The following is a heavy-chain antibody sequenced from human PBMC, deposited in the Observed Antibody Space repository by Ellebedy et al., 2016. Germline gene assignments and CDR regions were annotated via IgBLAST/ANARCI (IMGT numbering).Heavy chain of an antibody. V-gene: IGHV3-23*01. CDR1: GFTFSSYA. CDR2: ISGSGGSA. J-gene: IGHJ3*02. CDR3: AKGFLGSPYAFDI. Sequence: GESLKISCAVSGFTFSSYAMSWVRQAPGKGLEWVSAISGSGGSAYYADSVKGRFTISRDNSKNTLYLQMNNLRAEDTAVYFCAKGFLGSPYAFDIWGQGTMATVSS.